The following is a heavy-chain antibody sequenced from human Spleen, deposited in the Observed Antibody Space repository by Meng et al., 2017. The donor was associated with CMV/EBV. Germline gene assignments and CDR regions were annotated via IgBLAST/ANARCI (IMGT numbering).Heavy chain of an antibody. J-gene: IGHJ6*02. Sequence: ASVKVSCKASGYTFTSYAMHWVRQAPGQRLEWMGWSNAGNGNTKYSQEFQGRVTITRDTSASTAYMELSSLRSEDTAVYYCASSKQHSFLSSYGMDVWGQGTTVTVSS. CDR1: GYTFTSYA. CDR2: SNAGNGNT. V-gene: IGHV1-3*02. CDR3: ASSKQHSFLSSYGMDV. D-gene: IGHD6-13*01.